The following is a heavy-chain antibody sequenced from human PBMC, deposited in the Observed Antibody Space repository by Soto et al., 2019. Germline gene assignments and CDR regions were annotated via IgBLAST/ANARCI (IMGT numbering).Heavy chain of an antibody. CDR2: INSDGSGA. CDR3: ARGLKNYYGMDV. V-gene: IGHV3-74*01. J-gene: IGHJ6*02. Sequence: EVQLVESGGGLVQPGGSLRLSCAASGFTFSSYWMHWVRQAPGKGLVWVSRINSDGSGAYYAGPVKGRFTISRDNAKNTVYLQMNSLRAEDTALYYCARGLKNYYGMDVWGQGTTVTVSS. CDR1: GFTFSSYW.